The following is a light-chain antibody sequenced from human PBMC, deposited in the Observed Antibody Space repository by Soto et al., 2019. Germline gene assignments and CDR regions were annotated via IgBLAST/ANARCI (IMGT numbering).Light chain of an antibody. CDR1: QSVLYSSNNKNY. Sequence: DIVMTQSPDSLAVSLGERATINCKSSQSVLYSSNNKNYLAWYQQKPGQPPKLLIYWASTRESGVPDRCSGSGSGTDFTRTISSLQAEDVAVYYCQQYDTFGQGTKVEIK. CDR3: QQYDT. J-gene: IGKJ1*01. V-gene: IGKV4-1*01. CDR2: WAS.